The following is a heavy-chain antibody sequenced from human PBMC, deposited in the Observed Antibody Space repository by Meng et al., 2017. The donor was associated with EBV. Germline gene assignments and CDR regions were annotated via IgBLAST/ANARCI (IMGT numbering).Heavy chain of an antibody. Sequence: QVQLVQSGAEVKKPXXSVKFSCKASGYTFTGYYMHWVRQAPGQGLEWMGWINPNSGGTNYAQKFQGWVTMTRDTSISTAYMELSRLRSDDTAVYYCARDEAAAGRPLGYWGQGTLVTVSS. J-gene: IGHJ4*02. CDR2: INPNSGGT. CDR1: GYTFTGYY. CDR3: ARDEAAAGRPLGY. D-gene: IGHD6-13*01. V-gene: IGHV1-2*04.